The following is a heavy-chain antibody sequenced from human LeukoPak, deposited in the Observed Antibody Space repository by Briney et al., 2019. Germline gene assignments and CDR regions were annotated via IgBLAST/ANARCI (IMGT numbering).Heavy chain of an antibody. CDR3: AKDRWTEVDAFDI. Sequence: PGGSLRLSCAASGFIFSSYAMNWVRQAPGKGLEWVSTISGSGGSTYYADSVKGRFTISRDTSKNTVYLQMNSLRAEDTAVYYCAKDRWTEVDAFDIWGQGTMVTVSS. J-gene: IGHJ3*02. D-gene: IGHD1-1*01. CDR1: GFIFSSYA. V-gene: IGHV3-23*01. CDR2: ISGSGGST.